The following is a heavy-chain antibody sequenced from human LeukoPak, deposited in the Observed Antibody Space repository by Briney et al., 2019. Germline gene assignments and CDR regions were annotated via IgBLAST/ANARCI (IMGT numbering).Heavy chain of an antibody. J-gene: IGHJ4*02. Sequence: HSGGSLRLSCAASGFTFSSYAMSWVRQAPGKGLEWVSGISWNSGSIGYADSVKGRFTISRDNAKNSLYLQMNSLRAKDTALYYCAKEVDSYGPNPEYYFDYWGQGTLVTVSS. D-gene: IGHD5-18*01. CDR3: AKEVDSYGPNPEYYFDY. CDR2: ISWNSGSI. CDR1: GFTFSSYA. V-gene: IGHV3-9*01.